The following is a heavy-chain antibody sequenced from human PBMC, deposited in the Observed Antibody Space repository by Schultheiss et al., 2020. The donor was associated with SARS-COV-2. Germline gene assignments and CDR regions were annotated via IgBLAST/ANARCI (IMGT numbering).Heavy chain of an antibody. V-gene: IGHV3-21*04. J-gene: IGHJ6*02. Sequence: GGSLRLSCAASGFTFSSYSMNWVRQAPGKGLEWVSSISSSSSYIYYADSVKGRFTISRDNAKNSLYLQMNSLRAEDTAVYYCAKAPGTYPHYYGMDVWGQGTTVTVSS. CDR1: GFTFSSYS. CDR3: AKAPGTYPHYYGMDV. CDR2: ISSSSSYI.